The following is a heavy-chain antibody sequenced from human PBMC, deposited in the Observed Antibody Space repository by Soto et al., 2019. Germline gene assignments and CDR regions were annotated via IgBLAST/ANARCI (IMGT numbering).Heavy chain of an antibody. J-gene: IGHJ4*02. V-gene: IGHV3-72*01. CDR1: GFAFSDHY. Sequence: GGSLRLSCAASGFAFSDHYMEWVRQAPGKGLEWVGRTRNKVDSYTTEYAASVRGRFTISRDDSKTSLYLQMNSLKTEDTALYYCATGTVGAMDYWGQGTLVTVSS. CDR2: TRNKVDSYTT. CDR3: ATGTVGAMDY. D-gene: IGHD1-26*01.